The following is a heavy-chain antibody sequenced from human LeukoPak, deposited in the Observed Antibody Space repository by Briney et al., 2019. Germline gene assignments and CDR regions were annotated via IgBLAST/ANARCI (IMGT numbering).Heavy chain of an antibody. CDR1: GDSVTTYY. Sequence: PSETLSLTCTVSGDSVTTYYWSWIRQPPGKGLEWLGYVYYSGSATYNPSLKSRVTISVDTSKNQFSLRLSSMTAADTAVYYCARDGSNWSNDYYHGVDVRGQGTTVTVSS. CDR2: VYYSGSA. V-gene: IGHV4-59*02. D-gene: IGHD4-11*01. CDR3: ARDGSNWSNDYYHGVDV. J-gene: IGHJ6*02.